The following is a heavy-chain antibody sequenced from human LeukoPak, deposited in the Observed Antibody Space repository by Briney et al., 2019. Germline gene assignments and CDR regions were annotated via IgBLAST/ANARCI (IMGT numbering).Heavy chain of an antibody. Sequence: GGSLRLSCAASGFTFSSYSMNWVRQAPGKGLEWVSSISSSSSYIYYADSVKDRFTISRDNAKNSLYLQMSSLRAEDTAVYYCARARYCSGGSCYPFDYWGQGTLVTVSS. CDR3: ARARYCSGGSCYPFDY. CDR1: GFTFSSYS. V-gene: IGHV3-21*01. D-gene: IGHD2-15*01. J-gene: IGHJ4*02. CDR2: ISSSSSYI.